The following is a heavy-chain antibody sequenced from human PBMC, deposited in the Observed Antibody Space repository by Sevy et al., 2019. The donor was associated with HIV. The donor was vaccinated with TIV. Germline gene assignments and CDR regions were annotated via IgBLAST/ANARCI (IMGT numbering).Heavy chain of an antibody. CDR3: AKDQGGYFDY. CDR2: ISGSGGST. Sequence: GGYMRLSCAASGFTFSNSAMTWVRQAPGKGLEWVSGISGSGGSTYYADSVKGRFTISRDNSKKTLYLQMNSLRVEDTAVYYCAKDQGGYFDYWGQGTLVTVSS. V-gene: IGHV3-23*01. J-gene: IGHJ4*02. D-gene: IGHD1-26*01. CDR1: GFTFSNSA.